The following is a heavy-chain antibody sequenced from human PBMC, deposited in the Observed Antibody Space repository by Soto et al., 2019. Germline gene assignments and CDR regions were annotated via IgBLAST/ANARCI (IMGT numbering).Heavy chain of an antibody. J-gene: IGHJ4*02. Sequence: SETLSLTCTVSGGSISSGGYYWSWIRQHPGKGLEWIGYIYYSGSTYYNSSLKSRVTTSVDTSKNQFSLKLSSVTAADTAVYYCARVWDSSGPNFDYWGQGTLVTVSS. D-gene: IGHD3-22*01. CDR3: ARVWDSSGPNFDY. CDR2: IYYSGST. CDR1: GGSISSGGYY. V-gene: IGHV4-31*03.